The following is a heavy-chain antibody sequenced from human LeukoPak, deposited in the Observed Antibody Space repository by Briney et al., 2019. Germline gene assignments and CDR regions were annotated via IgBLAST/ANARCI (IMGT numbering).Heavy chain of an antibody. V-gene: IGHV4-4*07. D-gene: IGHD3-3*01. CDR2: IYTSGST. CDR3: ARNCVLRFLPRGKPNYHYYMDV. J-gene: IGHJ6*03. Sequence: SETLSLTCTVSGGSISSYYWSWIRQPAGKGLEWIGRIYTSGSTNYNPSLKSRVTISVDKSKNQFSLKLSSVTAADTAVYYCARNCVLRFLPRGKPNYHYYMDVWGKGTTVTVSS. CDR1: GGSISSYY.